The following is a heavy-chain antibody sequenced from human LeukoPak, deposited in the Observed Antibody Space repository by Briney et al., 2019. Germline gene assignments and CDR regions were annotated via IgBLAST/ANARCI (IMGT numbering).Heavy chain of an antibody. J-gene: IGHJ6*02. D-gene: IGHD3-10*01. V-gene: IGHV1-2*02. CDR2: ISPYSGGT. CDR1: GYTFTGYY. Sequence: ASETVSCKASGYTFTGYYMHWVRQAPGQGLEWMGWISPYSGGTNFAQNFQGRVTLTRDTSISSAYMELTGLRSDDTAVYYCARLGMVRGVIVDVWGQGTTVTVSS. CDR3: ARLGMVRGVIVDV.